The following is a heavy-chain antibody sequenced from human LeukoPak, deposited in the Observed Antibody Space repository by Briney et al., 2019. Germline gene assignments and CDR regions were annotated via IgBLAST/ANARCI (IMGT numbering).Heavy chain of an antibody. CDR1: GFTFSTYT. D-gene: IGHD7-27*01. CDR2: ISGSSYYI. V-gene: IGHV3-21*01. CDR3: ARSNWLDY. J-gene: IGHJ4*02. Sequence: GGSLRLSCVASGFTFSTYTLNWVRQTPGKGLEWVSSISGSSYYIYYADSVRGRFTISRDNAENSGYLQMNSLRAEDTAVYYCARSNWLDYWGQGTLVTVSS.